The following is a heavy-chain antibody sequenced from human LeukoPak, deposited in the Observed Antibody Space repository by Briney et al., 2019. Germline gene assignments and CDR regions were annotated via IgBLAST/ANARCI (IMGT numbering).Heavy chain of an antibody. Sequence: PGGSLRLSCAASGFTISSYAMSWLRQAPGKGLEWVSAISGSGGSTYYADSVKGRFTIARDNSKNTLYLQMNSLRAEDTAVYYCAKVRYSGYGADYFDYWGQGTLVTVSS. V-gene: IGHV3-23*01. J-gene: IGHJ4*02. CDR3: AKVRYSGYGADYFDY. CDR1: GFTISSYA. CDR2: ISGSGGST. D-gene: IGHD5-12*01.